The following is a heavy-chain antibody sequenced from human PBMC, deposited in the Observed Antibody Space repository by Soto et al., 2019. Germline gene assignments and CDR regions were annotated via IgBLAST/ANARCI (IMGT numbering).Heavy chain of an antibody. D-gene: IGHD2-2*01. CDR2: IYYSGST. J-gene: IGHJ2*01. CDR1: GGSISSSGYY. V-gene: IGHV4-39*01. Sequence: QLQLQESGPGLVKPSETLSLTCTVSGGSISSSGYYWGWIRQPPGQGLEFIGSIYYSGSTYYNPSLTNRVTISVDTPKSQFSLKLSSVTAADTAVYYCARGYCSSTSCYATGYFDLWGRGTLVTVSS. CDR3: ARGYCSSTSCYATGYFDL.